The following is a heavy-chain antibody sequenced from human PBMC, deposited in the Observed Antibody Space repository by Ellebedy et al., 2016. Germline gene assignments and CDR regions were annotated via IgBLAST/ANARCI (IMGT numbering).Heavy chain of an antibody. CDR1: GGSINSGAYY. CDR3: ATLTIPGGSDS. J-gene: IGHJ4*02. V-gene: IGHV4-61*09. D-gene: IGHD5-24*01. CDR2: MSTNGNS. Sequence: SETLSLTXTVSGGSINSGAYYWSWIRQPAGKGLEWLGHMSTNGNSIYHPSLKSRVTMSVDTSKNHFSLELRSVTAADTAVYYCATLTIPGGSDSWGQGTLVTVSS.